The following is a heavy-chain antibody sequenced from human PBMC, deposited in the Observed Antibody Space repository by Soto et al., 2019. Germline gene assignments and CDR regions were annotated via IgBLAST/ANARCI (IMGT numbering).Heavy chain of an antibody. CDR1: GYTFTGYY. Sequence: ASVKVSCKASGYTFTGYYMHWVRQAPGQGLEWMGWINPNSGGTNYAQKFQGRVTMTRDTSISTAYMELSRLRSDDTAVYYCERARDTYNWFDPWGQGTLVTVSS. D-gene: IGHD5-18*01. CDR3: ERARDTYNWFDP. CDR2: INPNSGGT. J-gene: IGHJ5*02. V-gene: IGHV1-2*02.